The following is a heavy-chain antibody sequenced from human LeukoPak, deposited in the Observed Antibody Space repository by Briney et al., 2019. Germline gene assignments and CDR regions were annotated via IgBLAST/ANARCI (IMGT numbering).Heavy chain of an antibody. CDR1: GYTFTSYY. Sequence: ASVKVSCKASGYTFTSYYMHWVRQAPGQGLEWMGIINPSGGSTSYAQKFQGRVTMTRDMSTSTVYMELSSLRSEDMAVYYCARIAAAGTFDYWGQGTLVTVSS. V-gene: IGHV1-46*01. D-gene: IGHD6-13*01. CDR3: ARIAAAGTFDY. J-gene: IGHJ4*02. CDR2: INPSGGST.